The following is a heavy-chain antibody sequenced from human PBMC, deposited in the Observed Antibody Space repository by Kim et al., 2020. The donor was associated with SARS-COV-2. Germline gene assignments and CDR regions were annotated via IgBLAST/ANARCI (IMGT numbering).Heavy chain of an antibody. V-gene: IGHV3-23*01. J-gene: IGHJ4*02. Sequence: GGSLRLSCAASGFTFSNYAINWVRQAPGKGLEWVSGVSNNGGSTNSADFVEGRFTISRDNSKNTVHLQMNSLRAEDTAVYYCVKGVGTWLRSFDYWGQGTLVTVST. D-gene: IGHD5-12*01. CDR2: VSNNGGST. CDR1: GFTFSNYA. CDR3: VKGVGTWLRSFDY.